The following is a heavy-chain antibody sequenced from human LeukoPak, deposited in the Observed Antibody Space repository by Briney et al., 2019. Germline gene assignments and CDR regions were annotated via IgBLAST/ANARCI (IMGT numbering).Heavy chain of an antibody. V-gene: IGHV4-39*01. CDR2: IYYSGST. Sequence: SETLSLTCTVSGDSISSTNYYWGWIRQPPGKGLEWIGSIYYSGSTYYNPSLESRVTISVDTSKNQFSLKLSSVTAADTAVYYCARGDWLNWFDPWGQGMLVTVSS. CDR3: ARGDWLNWFDP. CDR1: GDSISSTNYY. J-gene: IGHJ5*02. D-gene: IGHD3-9*01.